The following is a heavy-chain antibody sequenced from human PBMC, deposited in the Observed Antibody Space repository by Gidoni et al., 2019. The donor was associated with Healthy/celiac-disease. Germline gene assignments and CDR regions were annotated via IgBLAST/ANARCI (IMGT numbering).Heavy chain of an antibody. V-gene: IGHV3-23*01. CDR2: IIGSGGST. D-gene: IGHD3-22*01. CDR3: AKVSSSGYRPDAFDI. Sequence: EVQLSESGGGLVQPGGSLRLSCAACGFTFSSYAMSWVRQAPGKGLEWVSAIIGSGGSTYYADSVKGRFTISRDNSKNTLYLQMNSLRAEDTAVYYCAKVSSSGYRPDAFDIWGQGTMVTVSS. J-gene: IGHJ3*02. CDR1: GFTFSSYA.